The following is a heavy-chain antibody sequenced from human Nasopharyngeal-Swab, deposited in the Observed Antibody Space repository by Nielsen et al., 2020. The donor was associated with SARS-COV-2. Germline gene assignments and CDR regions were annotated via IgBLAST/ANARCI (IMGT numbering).Heavy chain of an antibody. V-gene: IGHV5-51*01. Sequence: KVSCKGSGYSFTNYWIGWVRHMPGKGLEWMVTIYPGDSDTRYNPSFQGHVTISADKSISTAYLQWSSLKASDSAIYYCARRGEYAEFCQDWGQGTLVSVSS. D-gene: IGHD4-17*01. CDR1: GYSFTNYW. CDR3: ARRGEYAEFCQD. CDR2: IYPGDSDT. J-gene: IGHJ1*01.